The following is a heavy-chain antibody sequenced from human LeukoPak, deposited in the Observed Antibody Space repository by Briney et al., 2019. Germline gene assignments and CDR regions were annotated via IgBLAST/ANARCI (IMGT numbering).Heavy chain of an antibody. Sequence: PGGSLRLSCAASGFTFSSYAMHWVRQAPGKGLEYVSAISSNGGSTYYANSVKGRFTISRDNSKNTLYLQMGSLRAEVMAVYYCARAPRYHAIYYFDYWGQGTLVTVSS. D-gene: IGHD1-14*01. CDR2: ISSNGGST. CDR1: GFTFSSYA. J-gene: IGHJ4*02. V-gene: IGHV3-64*01. CDR3: ARAPRYHAIYYFDY.